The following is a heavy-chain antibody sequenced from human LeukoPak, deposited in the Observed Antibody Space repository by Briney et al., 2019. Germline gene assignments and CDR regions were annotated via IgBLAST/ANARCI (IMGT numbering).Heavy chain of an antibody. J-gene: IGHJ4*02. D-gene: IGHD6-6*01. CDR2: IYYSGST. CDR1: GGSISSSSYY. Sequence: PSETLSLTYTVSGGSISSSSYYWGWIRQPPGKGLEWIGSIYYSGSTYYNPSLKSRVTISVDTSKNQFSLRLTSVTAADTAVYYCARHSSSSAANFDYWGQGTLVTVSS. V-gene: IGHV4-39*01. CDR3: ARHSSSSAANFDY.